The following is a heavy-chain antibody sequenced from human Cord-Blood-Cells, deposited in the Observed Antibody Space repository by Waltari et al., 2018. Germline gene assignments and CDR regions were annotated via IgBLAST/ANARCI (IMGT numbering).Heavy chain of an antibody. V-gene: IGHV4-34*01. CDR1: GGSFSGYY. Sequence: QVQLQQWGAGLLKPSETLSLTCAVYGGSFSGYYWSWIRQPPGKGLEWIGEINHSGSTNYHPSLKSRVTISVDTSKNQFSLKLSSVTAADTAVYYCARVVDYYDSSGYYYFDYWGQGTLVTVSS. CDR2: INHSGST. CDR3: ARVVDYYDSSGYYYFDY. D-gene: IGHD3-22*01. J-gene: IGHJ4*02.